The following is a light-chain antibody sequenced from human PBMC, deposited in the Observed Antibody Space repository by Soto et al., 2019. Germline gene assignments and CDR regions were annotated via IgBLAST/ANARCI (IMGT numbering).Light chain of an antibody. CDR3: SSYTSSSTLENV. Sequence: SVLTQPASVSGSPGQSITISCTGTSSDVGGYNYVSWYQQHPGKAPKLMIYDVSNRPSGVSNRFSGSKSGNTASLTISGLQAEDEADYYCSSYTSSSTLENVFGTGTKLTVL. J-gene: IGLJ1*01. CDR1: SSDVGGYNY. V-gene: IGLV2-14*01. CDR2: DVS.